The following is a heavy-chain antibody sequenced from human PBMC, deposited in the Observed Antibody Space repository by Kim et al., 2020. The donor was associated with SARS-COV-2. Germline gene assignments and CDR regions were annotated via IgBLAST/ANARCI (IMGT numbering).Heavy chain of an antibody. D-gene: IGHD6-19*01. CDR3: TTDVYSSGWYGEYYYYYGMDV. CDR2: IKSKTDGGTT. Sequence: GGSLRLSCAASGFTFSNAWMSWVRQAPGKGLEWVGRIKSKTDGGTTDYAAPVKGRFTISRDDSKNTLYLQMNSLKTEDTAVYYCTTDVYSSGWYGEYYYYYGMDVWGQGTTVTVSS. CDR1: GFTFSNAW. J-gene: IGHJ6*02. V-gene: IGHV3-15*01.